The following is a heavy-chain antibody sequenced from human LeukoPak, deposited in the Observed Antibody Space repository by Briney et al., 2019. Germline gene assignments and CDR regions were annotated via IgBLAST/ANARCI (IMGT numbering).Heavy chain of an antibody. CDR1: SGSISSYY. CDR2: IYYSGST. Sequence: SETLSLTCTVSSGSISSYYWSWIRQPPGKGLEWIGYIYYSGSTNYNPSLKSRVTISLDTSGNQFSLKLSSVTAADTAVYYCARERSGSEIFARSFDIWGQGTMVTVSS. CDR3: ARERSGSEIFARSFDI. J-gene: IGHJ3*02. V-gene: IGHV4-59*12. D-gene: IGHD3-3*01.